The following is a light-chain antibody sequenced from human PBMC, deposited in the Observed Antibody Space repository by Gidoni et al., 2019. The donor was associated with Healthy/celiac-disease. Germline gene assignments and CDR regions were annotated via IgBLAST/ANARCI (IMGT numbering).Light chain of an antibody. CDR3: KSYDSSLSGVV. CDR1: SSNIGAGYD. J-gene: IGLJ2*01. CDR2: GNS. V-gene: IGLV1-40*01. Sequence: QSVLTQPPSVSGSPCPLVTISCTVSSSNIGAGYDVHWYQQLPGTAPKLLIYGNSNRTSGVPDRFSGSKSGTSASLAITGLQAEDEADYYCKSYDSSLSGVVFGGGTKLTVL.